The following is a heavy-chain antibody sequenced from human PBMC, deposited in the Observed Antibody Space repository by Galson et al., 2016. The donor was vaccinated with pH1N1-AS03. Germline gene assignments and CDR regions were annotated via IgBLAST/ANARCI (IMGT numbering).Heavy chain of an antibody. Sequence: ETLSLTCTVSGASIGSSTYYWGWIRQPPGKGLAGIGSLYYTGSTYCNPSLKSRVTISGDTSKNQFSLKLSPVTAADTAVYLSAGHDYYDYRPIDYWGQGTLVTVSS. D-gene: IGHD3-16*01. CDR1: GASIGSSTYY. CDR3: AGHDYYDYRPIDY. CDR2: LYYTGST. J-gene: IGHJ4*02. V-gene: IGHV4-39*01.